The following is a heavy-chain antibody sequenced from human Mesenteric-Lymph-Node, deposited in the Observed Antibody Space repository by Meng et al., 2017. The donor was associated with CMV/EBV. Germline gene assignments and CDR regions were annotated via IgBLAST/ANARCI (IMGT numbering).Heavy chain of an antibody. CDR2: ISSSSSTI. J-gene: IGHJ6*02. CDR3: ARRGTYYDFWSGYYTVPYGMDV. CDR1: GFTFSSYS. Sequence: GESLKISCAASGFTFSSYSMNWVRQAPGKGLEWVSYISSSSSTIYYADSVKGRFTISRDNAKNSLYLQMNSLRAEDTAVYYCARRGTYYDFWSGYYTVPYGMDVWGQGTTVTVSS. D-gene: IGHD3-3*01. V-gene: IGHV3-48*04.